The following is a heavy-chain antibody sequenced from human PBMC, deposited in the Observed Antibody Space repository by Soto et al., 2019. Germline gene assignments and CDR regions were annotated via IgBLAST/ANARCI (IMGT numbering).Heavy chain of an antibody. CDR1: GYSFSSYW. CDR2: IYPADSDT. V-gene: IGHV5-51*01. Sequence: PGESLKISCEGSGYSFSSYWIAWVRQVPGKGLEWMCIIYPADSDTRYGPSFQGQVTISAEKSISIAYLKWSSLKASDTAVYYCARHLPPPNSYYYAMDVWGHGTAVTVSS. CDR3: ARHLPPPNSYYYAMDV. J-gene: IGHJ6*02.